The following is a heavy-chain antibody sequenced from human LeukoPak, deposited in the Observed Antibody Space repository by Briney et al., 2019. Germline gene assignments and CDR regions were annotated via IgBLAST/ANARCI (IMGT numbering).Heavy chain of an antibody. J-gene: IGHJ4*02. CDR2: INWNGGST. CDR3: ARDRDIVVEKGVDY. V-gene: IGHV3-20*04. CDR1: GFTFDDYG. D-gene: IGHD2-15*01. Sequence: GGSLGLSCAASGFTFDDYGMSWVRQAPGKGLEWVSGINWNGGSTSYADSVKGRFTISRDNAKNSLYLQMNSLRAEDTALYYCARDRDIVVEKGVDYWGQGTLVTVSS.